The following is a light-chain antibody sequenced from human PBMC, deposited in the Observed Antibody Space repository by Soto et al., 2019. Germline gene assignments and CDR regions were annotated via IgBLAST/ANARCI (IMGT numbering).Light chain of an antibody. CDR3: MQGSHWPPT. CDR2: KVS. J-gene: IGKJ2*01. Sequence: DVVMTQSPLSLPVTLGQPASISCRSSQSLVPSNGNTYLDWFKQSTGQSPRRLIYKVSPRDSGVTDRISGSGSGTYFTLRIIRVEAEDVGVYFCMQGSHWPPTFGQGTKLEIK. CDR1: QSLVPSNGNTY. V-gene: IGKV2-30*02.